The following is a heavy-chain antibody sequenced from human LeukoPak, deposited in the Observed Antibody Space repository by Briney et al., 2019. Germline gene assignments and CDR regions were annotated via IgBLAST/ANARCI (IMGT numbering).Heavy chain of an antibody. J-gene: IGHJ4*02. CDR1: GFTFDDYA. CDR2: ISWNSGNI. D-gene: IGHD4-17*01. V-gene: IGHV3-9*01. Sequence: PGRSLRLSCAASGFTFDDYAMHWVRQAPGKGLEWVSGISWNSGNIGYADSVKGRFTISRDNAKNSLYLQMNSLRAEDTALYYCAKASTVTTRSIDYWGRGTLVTVSS. CDR3: AKASTVTTRSIDY.